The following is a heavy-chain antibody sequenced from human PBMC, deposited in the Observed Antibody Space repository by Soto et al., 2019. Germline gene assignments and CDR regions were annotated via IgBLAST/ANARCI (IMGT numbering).Heavy chain of an antibody. Sequence: SVKASCKSSVYTLTCSHMPCVRQAPGQGLEWMGWINPNSGGTNYAQKFQGRVTMTRDTSISNAYIELSRLRSDDTAVYDCARDRIVGATGGAYFDYWGPGNLVNVS. CDR3: ARDRIVGATGGAYFDY. CDR1: VYTLTCSH. J-gene: IGHJ4*02. V-gene: IGHV1-2*02. D-gene: IGHD1-26*01. CDR2: INPNSGGT.